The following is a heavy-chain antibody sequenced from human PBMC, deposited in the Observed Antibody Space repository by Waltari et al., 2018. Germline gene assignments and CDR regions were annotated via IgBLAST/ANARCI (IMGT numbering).Heavy chain of an antibody. D-gene: IGHD1-7*01. J-gene: IGHJ4*02. CDR1: GGSISSHY. V-gene: IGHV4-59*11. CDR3: ARGGTSLSLYYFDY. Sequence: QVQLQESGPGLVKPSETLSLTCTVSGGSISSHYWSWIRQPPGKGLEWIGYIYYSGSNNYNPSRKSRVTISVDTSKNQFSLKLSSVTAADTAVYYCARGGTSLSLYYFDYWGQGTLVTVSS. CDR2: IYYSGSN.